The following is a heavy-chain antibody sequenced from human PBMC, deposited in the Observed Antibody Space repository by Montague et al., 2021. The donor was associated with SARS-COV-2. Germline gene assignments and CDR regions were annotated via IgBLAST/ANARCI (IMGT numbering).Heavy chain of an antibody. J-gene: IGHJ3*02. D-gene: IGHD6-6*01. V-gene: IGHV3-43*02. CDR3: ARRALYSSSYAFDI. Sequence: SLRLSCAASGFTFDDYAMHWVRQAPGKGLDWVSLISGYGGSTYYADSVKGRCTISRDNSKNSLYLQMNRLGTKDTALYYCARRALYSSSYAFDIWGQGTMVTVSS. CDR2: ISGYGGST. CDR1: GFTFDDYA.